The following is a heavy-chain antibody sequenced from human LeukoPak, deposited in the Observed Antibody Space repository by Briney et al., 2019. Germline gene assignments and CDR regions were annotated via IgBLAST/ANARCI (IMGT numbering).Heavy chain of an antibody. Sequence: GGSLRLSCAASGFGFSYAWMSWVRQAPGKGPEWIGRVKRKSDGETTDYAAPVKGRFTISRDDSKNTLFLQMNSLKTEDTAFYYCTTAPSGYAYMDGWHLDYWGQGALVTVSS. D-gene: IGHD5-18*01. J-gene: IGHJ4*02. CDR2: VKRKSDGETT. CDR1: GFGFSYAW. CDR3: TTAPSGYAYMDGWHLDY. V-gene: IGHV3-15*01.